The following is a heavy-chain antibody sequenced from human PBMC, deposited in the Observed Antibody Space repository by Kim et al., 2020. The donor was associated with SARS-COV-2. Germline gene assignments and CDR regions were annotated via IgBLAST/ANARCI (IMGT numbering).Heavy chain of an antibody. D-gene: IGHD2-2*02. Sequence: GGARRRAWASSGFTFSSYGMHWVRQAPGKGLEWVAVISYDGSNKYYADSVKGRFTISRDNSKNTLYLQMNSLRAEDTAVYYCAKERDCSSTSCFTIYYYGMDVWGQGTTVTVSS. J-gene: IGHJ6*02. V-gene: IGHV3-30*18. CDR2: ISYDGSNK. CDR3: AKERDCSSTSCFTIYYYGMDV. CDR1: GFTFSSYG.